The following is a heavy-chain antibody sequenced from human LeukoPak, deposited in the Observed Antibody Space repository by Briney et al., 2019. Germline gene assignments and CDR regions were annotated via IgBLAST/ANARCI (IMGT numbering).Heavy chain of an antibody. V-gene: IGHV4-59*08. CDR2: IYYSGST. D-gene: IGHD4-17*01. J-gene: IGHJ3*02. CDR3: ASPNDYGDYDAFDI. Sequence: SETLSLTCTVSGGSISSYYWSWIRKPPGKGLEWIGYIYYSGSTNYNPSLKSRVTISVDTSKNQFSLKLSSVTAADTAVYYCASPNDYGDYDAFDIWGQGTMVTVSS. CDR1: GGSISSYY.